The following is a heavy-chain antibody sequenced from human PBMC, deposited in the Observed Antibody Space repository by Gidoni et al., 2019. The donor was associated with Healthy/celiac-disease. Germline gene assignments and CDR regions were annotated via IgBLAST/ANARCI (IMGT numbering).Heavy chain of an antibody. V-gene: IGHV4-38-2*02. D-gene: IGHD2-8*01. CDR3: ARDGVLMVYSP. Sequence: QVQLQESGPGLVKPSETLSLPCTVSGYSISSGYYWGWIRQPPGKGLEWIGSIYHRGSTYYNPSLKSRVTISVDTSKNQFSLKLSSVTAADTAVYYCARDGVLMVYSPWGQGTLVTVSS. J-gene: IGHJ4*02. CDR1: GYSISSGYY. CDR2: IYHRGST.